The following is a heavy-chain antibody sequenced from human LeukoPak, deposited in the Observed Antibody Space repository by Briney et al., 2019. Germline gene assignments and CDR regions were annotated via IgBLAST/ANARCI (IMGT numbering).Heavy chain of an antibody. D-gene: IGHD2-15*01. CDR3: ARAARYCSGGSCYGYYYYYMDV. V-gene: IGHV1-8*02. J-gene: IGHJ6*03. Sequence: ASVKVSCKTSGYTFSNSDINWVRQATGQGLEWMGWMNPNSGNTGYAQKFQGRVTMTRNTSISTAYMELSSLRSEDTAVYYCARAARYCSGGSCYGYYYYYMDVWGKGTTVTISS. CDR2: MNPNSGNT. CDR1: GYTFSNSD.